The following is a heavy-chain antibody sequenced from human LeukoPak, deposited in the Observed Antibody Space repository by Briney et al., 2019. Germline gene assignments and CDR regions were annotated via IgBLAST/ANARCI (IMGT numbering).Heavy chain of an antibody. CDR1: GFTFSSFE. Sequence: PGGSLRLSCAASGFTFSSFEMHWVRQAPGKGLEWVSYISSSSSYMYYADSVKGRFTISRDNAKNSLYLQMNSLRAEDTAVYYCARDRDVPAIGMDVWGQGTTVTVSS. V-gene: IGHV3-21*05. J-gene: IGHJ6*02. CDR3: ARDRDVPAIGMDV. CDR2: ISSSSSYM.